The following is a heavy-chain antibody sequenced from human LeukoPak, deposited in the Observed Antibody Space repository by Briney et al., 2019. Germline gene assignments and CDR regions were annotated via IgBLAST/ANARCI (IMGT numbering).Heavy chain of an antibody. Sequence: PSQTLSLTCTVSGGSISSGGYYWSWIRQHPGKGLEWIGYIYYSGSTYYNPSLKSRVTISVDTSKNQFSLKLSSVAAADTAVYYCARVRIADEMDVWGKGTTVTVSS. CDR1: GGSISSGGYY. CDR2: IYYSGST. CDR3: ARVRIADEMDV. V-gene: IGHV4-31*03. D-gene: IGHD6-13*01. J-gene: IGHJ6*04.